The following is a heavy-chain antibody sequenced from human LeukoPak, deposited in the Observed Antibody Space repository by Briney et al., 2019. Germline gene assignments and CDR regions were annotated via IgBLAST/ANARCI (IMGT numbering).Heavy chain of an antibody. V-gene: IGHV4-39*01. Sequence: PSETLSLTCTVSGGSISSSSYYWGWIRQPPGKGLEWIGSIYYSGSTYYNPSLKSRVTISVDTSKNQFSLKLSSVTAADTAVYYCARLGAMGFFDYWGQGTLVTVSS. CDR1: GGSISSSSYY. CDR2: IYYSGST. D-gene: IGHD1-26*01. CDR3: ARLGAMGFFDY. J-gene: IGHJ4*02.